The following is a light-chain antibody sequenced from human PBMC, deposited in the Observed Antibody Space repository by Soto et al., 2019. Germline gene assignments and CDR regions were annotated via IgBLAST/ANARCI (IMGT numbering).Light chain of an antibody. V-gene: IGKV1-9*01. Sequence: IRLTQSPSSRTAWVGHRVTLPCRASQGLSSYLAWYQQKPGKAPKLLIYAASTLQSGVPSRFSGSGSGTDFTLTISSLQPEDFATYYCQQLNSYSITFGQGTRLEIK. CDR2: AAS. CDR1: QGLSSY. J-gene: IGKJ5*01. CDR3: QQLNSYSIT.